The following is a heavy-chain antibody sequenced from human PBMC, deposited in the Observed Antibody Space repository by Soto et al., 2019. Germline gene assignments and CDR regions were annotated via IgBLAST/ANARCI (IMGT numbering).Heavy chain of an antibody. CDR2: IYYSGST. V-gene: IGHV4-59*08. J-gene: IGHJ4*02. CDR3: ARAYSYGYGLYFDY. D-gene: IGHD5-18*01. CDR1: GGSISSYY. Sequence: SETLSLTCTVSGGSISSYYWSWIRQPPGKGLEWIGYIYYSGSTKYNPSLKSRVIISADTSKNQFSLKLSSVAAADTAVYYCARAYSYGYGLYFDYWGQGTLVTVSS.